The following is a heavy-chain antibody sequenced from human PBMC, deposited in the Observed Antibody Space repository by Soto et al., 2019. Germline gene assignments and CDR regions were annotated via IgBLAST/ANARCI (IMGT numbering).Heavy chain of an antibody. CDR1: GDSVSSGYY. V-gene: IGHV4-38-2*01. D-gene: IGHD1-1*01. CDR2: IHHTGST. Sequence: PPGTLSLTCVVSGDSVSSGYYWGWIRPPPGKVLEWIGSIHHTGSTDYNPSLKSRGTISMDMSRNQFVLTKKSVTATDTAIYYFARGIVRGAIIMEPDYWGQGSLVTVSS. CDR3: ARGIVRGAIIMEPDY. J-gene: IGHJ4*02.